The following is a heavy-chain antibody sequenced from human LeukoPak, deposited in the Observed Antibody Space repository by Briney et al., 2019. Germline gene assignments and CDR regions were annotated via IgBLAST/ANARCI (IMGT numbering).Heavy chain of an antibody. CDR3: ARAILSGYPDS. Sequence: SETLSLTCSVSGGSISTYYWTWIRQPPGKGLEWIGYIYYSGSTNYNPSLRSRVTISLDTSKNQFSLKLSSVTAADTAVYYCARAILSGYPDSWGQGTLVIVFS. V-gene: IGHV4-59*01. CDR2: IYYSGST. J-gene: IGHJ4*02. CDR1: GGSISTYY. D-gene: IGHD3-3*01.